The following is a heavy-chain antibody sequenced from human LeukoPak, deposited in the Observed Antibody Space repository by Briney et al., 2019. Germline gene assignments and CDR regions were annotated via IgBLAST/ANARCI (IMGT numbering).Heavy chain of an antibody. V-gene: IGHV4-39*01. CDR3: ARQGEYYDILTGYYPLDY. Sequence: SETLSLTCTVSGGSISSTSYYWGWIRQPPGKGLEWLGNIYYTGTTYYNPSLKSRVTISVDTSKNQFSLRLSSVTAADTAVYYCARQGEYYDILTGYYPLDYWGQGTLVTVSS. CDR2: IYYTGTT. D-gene: IGHD3-9*01. J-gene: IGHJ4*02. CDR1: GGSISSTSYY.